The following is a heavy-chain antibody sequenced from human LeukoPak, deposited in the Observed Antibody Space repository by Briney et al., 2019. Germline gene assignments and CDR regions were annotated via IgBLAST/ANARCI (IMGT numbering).Heavy chain of an antibody. CDR2: ISAYNGNT. J-gene: IGHJ4*02. V-gene: IGHV1-18*01. Sequence: ASVKVSCKASGYTFTSYCISWVRQSPGQGLEWMGWISAYNGNTNYAQKFQGRVTMTTDTSTTTAYMELRSLRSDDTAVYYCARGRLGFCGGGSCSDFDYWGQGTLVSVSS. CDR1: GYTFTSYC. D-gene: IGHD2-15*01. CDR3: ARGRLGFCGGGSCSDFDY.